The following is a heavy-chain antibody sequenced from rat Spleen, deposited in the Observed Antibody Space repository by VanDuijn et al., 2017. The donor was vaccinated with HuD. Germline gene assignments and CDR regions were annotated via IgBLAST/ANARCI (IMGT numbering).Heavy chain of an antibody. J-gene: IGHJ4*01. Sequence: EVQLVESDGGLVQPGRSLKLSCAASGFTFSDYYMAWVRQAPTKGLEWVATISYDGSSTYYRDSVKGRFTISRDNAKSTLYLQMDSLRSEDTATYHCASHRHYSVYVMDAWGQGASVTVSS. CDR2: ISYDGSST. D-gene: IGHD1-1*01. V-gene: IGHV5-29*01. CDR1: GFTFSDYY. CDR3: ASHRHYSVYVMDA.